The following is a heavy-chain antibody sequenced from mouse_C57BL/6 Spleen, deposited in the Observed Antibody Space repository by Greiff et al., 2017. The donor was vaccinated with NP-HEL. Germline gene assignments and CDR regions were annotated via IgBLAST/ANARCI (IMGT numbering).Heavy chain of an antibody. CDR3: ARRSYDGYYEDYAMDY. Sequence: QVQLQQSGPELVKPGASVKISCKASGYTFTDYYINWVKQRPGQGLEWIGWIYPGSGNTKYNEKFKGKATLTVDTSSSTAYMQLSSLTSEDSAVYFCARRSYDGYYEDYAMDYWGQGTSVTVSS. CDR1: GYTFTDYY. CDR2: IYPGSGNT. J-gene: IGHJ4*01. D-gene: IGHD2-3*01. V-gene: IGHV1-84*01.